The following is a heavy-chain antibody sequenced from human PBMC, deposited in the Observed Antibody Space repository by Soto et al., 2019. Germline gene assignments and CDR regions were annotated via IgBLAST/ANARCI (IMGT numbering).Heavy chain of an antibody. CDR1: GASISSGGYY. CDR2: IYNSGST. J-gene: IGHJ4*02. CDR3: AREVEYCASGVCYNYLDY. D-gene: IGHD2-8*01. Sequence: QVQLQESGPGLVKPSQTLSLTCSVAGASISSGGYYWSWIRQHPGKGLEWIGYIYNSGSTYYNPSLKSRVTISLDKSKTQFTLKLSSVTAADTAVYYCAREVEYCASGVCYNYLDYWGQGTLVTVSS. V-gene: IGHV4-31*03.